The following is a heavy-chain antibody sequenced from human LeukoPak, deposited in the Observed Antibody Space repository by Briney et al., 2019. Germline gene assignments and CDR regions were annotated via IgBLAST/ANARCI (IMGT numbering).Heavy chain of an antibody. Sequence: SETLSLTCTVSGGSISSYYWSWIRQPAGKGLEWIGRIYTSGSTNYNPSLKSRVTMSVDTSKNQFSLKLSSVTAADTAVYYCATDPLVYYYSGMDVWGQGTTVTVSS. CDR3: ATDPLVYYYSGMDV. V-gene: IGHV4-4*07. J-gene: IGHJ6*02. CDR2: IYTSGST. CDR1: GGSISSYY.